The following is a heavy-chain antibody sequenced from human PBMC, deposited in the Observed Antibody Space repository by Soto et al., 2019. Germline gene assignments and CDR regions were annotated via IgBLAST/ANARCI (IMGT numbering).Heavy chain of an antibody. J-gene: IGHJ6*02. CDR3: ASGSGEADYYYYGMDV. V-gene: IGHV1-3*01. Sequence: GASVKVSCKASGYTFTSYAMHWVRQAPGQRLEWMGWINAGNGNTKYSQKFQGRVTITRDTSASTAYMELSSLRSEDTAVYYCASGSGEADYYYYGMDVWGQGTTVTVSS. CDR2: INAGNGNT. D-gene: IGHD3-10*01. CDR1: GYTFTSYA.